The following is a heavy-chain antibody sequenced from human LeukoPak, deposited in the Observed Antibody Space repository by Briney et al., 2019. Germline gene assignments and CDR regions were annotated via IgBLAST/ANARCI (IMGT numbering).Heavy chain of an antibody. CDR3: ARSTTAHYYYYYMDV. CDR2: IYYSGST. V-gene: IGHV4-39*07. J-gene: IGHJ6*03. D-gene: IGHD4-17*01. CDR1: GGSISSYY. Sequence: SQTLSLTCTVSGGSISSYYWGWIRQPPGKGLEWIGSIYYSGSTYYNPSLKSRVTISVDTSKNQFSLKLSSVTAADTAVYYCARSTTAHYYYYYMDVWGKGTTVTVSS.